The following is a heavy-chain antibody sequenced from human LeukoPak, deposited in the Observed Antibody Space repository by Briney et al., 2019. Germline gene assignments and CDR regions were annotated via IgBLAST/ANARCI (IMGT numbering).Heavy chain of an antibody. D-gene: IGHD4-17*01. CDR3: ASSRMTTDDGIDY. V-gene: IGHV3-48*03. CDR2: ISSSGSTI. J-gene: IGHJ4*02. Sequence: GGSLRLSCAASGFTFSSYEMNWVRQAPGKGLEWVSYISSSGSTIYYADSVKGRFTISRDNAKNSLYLQMNSLRAEDTAVYYYASSRMTTDDGIDYWGQGTLVTVSS. CDR1: GFTFSSYE.